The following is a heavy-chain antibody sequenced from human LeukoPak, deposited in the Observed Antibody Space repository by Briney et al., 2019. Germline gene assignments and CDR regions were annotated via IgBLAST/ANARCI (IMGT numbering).Heavy chain of an antibody. Sequence: GGSLRLSCAASGFTFSSYGMHWVRQAPGKGLEWVAFIRYDGSNKYYADSVKGRFTISRDNSKNTLYLQMNSLRDEDTAVYFCAKGMGYLDASIDYWGQGTLVTVSS. D-gene: IGHD2-8*01. CDR2: IRYDGSNK. V-gene: IGHV3-30*02. CDR3: AKGMGYLDASIDY. J-gene: IGHJ4*02. CDR1: GFTFSSYG.